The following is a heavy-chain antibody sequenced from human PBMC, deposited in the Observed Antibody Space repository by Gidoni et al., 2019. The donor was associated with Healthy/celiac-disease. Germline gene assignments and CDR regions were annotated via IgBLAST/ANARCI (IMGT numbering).Heavy chain of an antibody. J-gene: IGHJ6*02. CDR3: ARATYYYYGMDV. CDR1: GGSISSGSYY. Sequence: QVQLQESAPGLVKPSQTLSLTCTVSGGSISSGSYYRSWIRQPAGKGLAWIGRSHTSGSTNYNPSLKSRVTISVDTSKNHFSLKLSSVTAADTAVYYCARATYYYYGMDVWGQGTTVTVSS. CDR2: SHTSGST. V-gene: IGHV4-61*02.